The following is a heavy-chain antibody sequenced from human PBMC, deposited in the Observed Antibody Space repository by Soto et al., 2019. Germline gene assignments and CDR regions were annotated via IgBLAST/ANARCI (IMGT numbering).Heavy chain of an antibody. V-gene: IGHV1-69*06. CDR3: AGAPAGDYYYYYKFDN. D-gene: IGHD2-21*02. Sequence: VRLVQSGAEVQKPGSSVRVSCRAPGDIFTRYSFSWVRQAPGQGLEWMGGVIPVFGTSNYGRKFQGRVTITADRAANTAFLDMSGLRYDDTAVYYWAGAPAGDYYYYYKFDNWGQGTAVTVSS. CDR1: GDIFTRYS. J-gene: IGHJ6*02. CDR2: VIPVFGTS.